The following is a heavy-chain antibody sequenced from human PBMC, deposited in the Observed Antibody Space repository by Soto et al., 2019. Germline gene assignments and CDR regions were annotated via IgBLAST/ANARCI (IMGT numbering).Heavy chain of an antibody. CDR3: VKEHLKAGTFGEDYFDY. D-gene: IGHD3-10*01. V-gene: IGHV3-23*01. CDR2: LSGSGDSV. J-gene: IGHJ4*02. Sequence: GGSLRLSCAASGFIFSNYAMSWVRQAPGKGLEWVSGLSGSGDSVYYADSVKGRFAISRDTSKSTLYLQMSSLRAEDTAIYYCVKEHLKAGTFGEDYFDYWGQGLLVTVSS. CDR1: GFIFSNYA.